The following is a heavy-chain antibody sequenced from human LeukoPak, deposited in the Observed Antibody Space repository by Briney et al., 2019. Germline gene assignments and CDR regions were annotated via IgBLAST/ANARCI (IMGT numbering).Heavy chain of an antibody. V-gene: IGHV1-18*01. CDR3: ARSYRCSGGSCYPSLPYYYYGMDV. CDR1: GYTFITYG. Sequence: GASVKVSCKTSGYTFITYGISWVRQAPGQGLEWMGWITAYNGNTKYAQKLQDRVTMTTDTSTSTAYMELRSLRSEDTAVYYCARSYRCSGGSCYPSLPYYYYGMDVWGQGTTVTVSS. J-gene: IGHJ6*02. CDR2: ITAYNGNT. D-gene: IGHD2-15*01.